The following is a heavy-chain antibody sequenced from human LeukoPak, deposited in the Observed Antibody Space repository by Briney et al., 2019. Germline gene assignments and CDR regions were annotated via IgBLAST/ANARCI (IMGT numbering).Heavy chain of an antibody. D-gene: IGHD5-12*01. J-gene: IGHJ4*02. CDR3: ARAPTTLFDY. CDR1: GGSISSGSYY. V-gene: IGHV4-61*02. Sequence: NPSQTLSLTCTVSGGSISSGSYYWSWIRQPAGKGLEWIGRIYTSGSTNCNPSLKSRVTISVDTSKNQFSLKLSSVTAADTAVYYCARAPTTLFDYWGQGTLVTVSS. CDR2: IYTSGST.